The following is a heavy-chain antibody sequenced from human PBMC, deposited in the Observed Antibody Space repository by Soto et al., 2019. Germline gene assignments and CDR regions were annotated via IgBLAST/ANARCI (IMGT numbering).Heavy chain of an antibody. V-gene: IGHV3-30-3*01. J-gene: IGHJ4*02. Sequence: PGGSLRLSCAASGFTFSSYAMHWVRQAPGKGLEWVAVISYDGSNKYYADSVKGRFTISRDNSKNTLYLQMNSLRAEDTAVYYCARDLRWNGVRGIDYWGQGTLVTVSS. CDR3: ARDLRWNGVRGIDY. CDR1: GFTFSSYA. D-gene: IGHD1-1*01. CDR2: ISYDGSNK.